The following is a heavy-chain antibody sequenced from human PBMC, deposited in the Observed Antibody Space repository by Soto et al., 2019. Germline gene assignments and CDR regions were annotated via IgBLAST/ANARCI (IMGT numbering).Heavy chain of an antibody. V-gene: IGHV3-9*01. Sequence: EVQLVESGGGLVQPGRSLRLSCAASGFTFDDYAMHWVRQAPGKGLEWVSGISWNSGSIGYADSVKGRFTISRDNAKNSLYRHMNSLRAEDTALYYCAKEAGGSYRFALDCWGQGTLVTVSS. D-gene: IGHD1-26*01. CDR2: ISWNSGSI. CDR3: AKEAGGSYRFALDC. J-gene: IGHJ4*02. CDR1: GFTFDDYA.